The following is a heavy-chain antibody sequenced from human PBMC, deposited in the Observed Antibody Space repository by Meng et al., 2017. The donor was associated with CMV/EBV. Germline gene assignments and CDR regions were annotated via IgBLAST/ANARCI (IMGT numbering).Heavy chain of an antibody. J-gene: IGHJ3*02. CDR1: GGTFSSYV. V-gene: IGHV1-69*05. D-gene: IGHD3-22*01. Sequence: SVKVSCKASGGTFSSYVINWVRQAPGQGLECMGGIIPTVGTANYAQKFQGRVTINTDESMNTVYMELSSPRSEDTAVYYCARARSNVYYYDSSGGRDALDIWGQGTMVTVSS. CDR3: ARARSNVYYYDSSGGRDALDI. CDR2: IIPTVGTA.